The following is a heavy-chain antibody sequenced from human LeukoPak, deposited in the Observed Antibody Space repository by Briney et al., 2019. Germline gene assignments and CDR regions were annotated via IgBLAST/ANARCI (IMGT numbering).Heavy chain of an antibody. CDR3: ARGDPLRFLEWSDAFDI. CDR1: GYTFTSYY. V-gene: IGHV1-46*01. J-gene: IGHJ3*02. Sequence: ASVKVSCKASGYTFTSYYMHWVRQAPGQGLEWMGIVNPSGGSTSYAQKFQGRVTMTRDMSTSTVYMELSSLRSEDTAVYYCARGDPLRFLEWSDAFDIWGQGTMVTVSS. D-gene: IGHD3-3*01. CDR2: VNPSGGST.